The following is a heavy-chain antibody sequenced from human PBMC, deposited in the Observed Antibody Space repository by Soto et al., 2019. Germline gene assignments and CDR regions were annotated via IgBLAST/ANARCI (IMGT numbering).Heavy chain of an antibody. CDR1: GFTFSDHA. V-gene: IGHV3-23*01. D-gene: IGHD1-26*01. CDR3: AKDLYVQPPSGWFDP. J-gene: IGHJ5*02. CDR2: ITGRGDST. Sequence: GGSLRLSCSASGFTFSDHAMHWVRQTPGKGLEWVSAITGRGDSTYYADSVKGRFTISRDNSKSTLYLQMMSLRAEDTAVYYCAKDLYVQPPSGWFDPWGQGTVVTVSS.